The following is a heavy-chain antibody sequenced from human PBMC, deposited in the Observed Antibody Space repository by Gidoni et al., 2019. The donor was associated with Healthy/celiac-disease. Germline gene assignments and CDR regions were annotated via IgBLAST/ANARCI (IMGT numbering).Heavy chain of an antibody. V-gene: IGHV2-5*02. CDR2: IYWDDDK. D-gene: IGHD3-10*01. J-gene: IGHJ1*01. Sequence: QITLKESGPTLVKPTQTLTLTCTFSGFSLSTSGVGVGWIRQPPGQALEWLALIYWDDDKRYSPSLKSRLTITKDTSKNQVVLTMTNMDPVDTATYYCALNYGSGSYYLEYFQHWGQGTLVTVSS. CDR3: ALNYGSGSYYLEYFQH. CDR1: GFSLSTSGVG.